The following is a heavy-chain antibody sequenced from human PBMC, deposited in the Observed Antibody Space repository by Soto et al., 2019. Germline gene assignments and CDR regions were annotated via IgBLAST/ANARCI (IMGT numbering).Heavy chain of an antibody. V-gene: IGHV1-18*01. D-gene: IGHD4-17*01. CDR3: AXVRFGDPFDY. Sequence: ASVKVSCKVSGYRFPSYGINWVRQAPGQGLEWVGWVNPDNHNTNYAQNFQHRVSLTTDTSTNTAFLELRGLRSDDTAVYYCAXVRFGDPFDYWGQGTLVTVSS. CDR1: GYRFPSYG. CDR2: VNPDNHNT. J-gene: IGHJ4*02.